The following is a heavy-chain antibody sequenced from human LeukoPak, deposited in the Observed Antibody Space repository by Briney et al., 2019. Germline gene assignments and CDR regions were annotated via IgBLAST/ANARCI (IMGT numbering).Heavy chain of an antibody. Sequence: GGSLRLSCAASGFTFRTYWMHWVRQAPGKGLLWVSRINTDGSGTIYADSVKGRFTISRDNANNTLYLQMNSLRAEDTALYYCARAKPGGNWFDPWGQGTLGTVSS. J-gene: IGHJ5*02. V-gene: IGHV3-74*01. CDR1: GFTFRTYW. D-gene: IGHD3-16*01. CDR2: INTDGSGT. CDR3: ARAKPGGNWFDP.